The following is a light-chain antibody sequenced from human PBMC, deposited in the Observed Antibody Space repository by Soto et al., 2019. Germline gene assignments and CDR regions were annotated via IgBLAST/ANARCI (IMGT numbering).Light chain of an antibody. CDR1: SSDIGHYHY. V-gene: IGLV2-14*03. CDR3: CSYTNSGTRV. J-gene: IGLJ2*01. Sequence: QSALTQPASVSGSPGQSITISCTGTSSDIGHYHYVSWYQQHPGTAPTLLIYDVDNQPSGVSNRFSASKSGNTASLTISGLQVEDEADYYCCSYTNSGTRVFGGGTKLTVL. CDR2: DVD.